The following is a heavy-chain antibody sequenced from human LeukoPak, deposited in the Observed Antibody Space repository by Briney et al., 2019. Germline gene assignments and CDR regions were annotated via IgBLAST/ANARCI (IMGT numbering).Heavy chain of an antibody. CDR1: GGSIVTAEQY. CDR3: VRVDGLVVAAVDY. CDR2: IFSTGRT. J-gene: IGHJ4*02. Sequence: PSETLSLTCTVSGGSIVTAEQYWGWVRRPPGKGPEWIGSIFSTGRTYYTPSLRDRITLSVDTSSNQFFLKMNSVTAADTAVYFCVRVDGLVVAAVDYWGRGTLVAVAS. V-gene: IGHV4-39*07. D-gene: IGHD2-15*01.